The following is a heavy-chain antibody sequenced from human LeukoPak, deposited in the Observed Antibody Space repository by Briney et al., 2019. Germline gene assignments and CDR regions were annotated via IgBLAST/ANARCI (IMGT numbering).Heavy chain of an antibody. V-gene: IGHV4-59*08. J-gene: IGHJ5*02. CDR3: ARRGSGSTFDP. CDR2: IYYSGSA. Sequence: ASETLSLTCTVSGGSMSSYYWSWLRQPPGKGLEWIGYIYYSGSANYNPSLKSRVTISVDTSKNQFSLKLSSVTAADTAVYYCARRGSGSTFDPWGQGTLVTVSS. D-gene: IGHD3-10*01. CDR1: GGSMSSYY.